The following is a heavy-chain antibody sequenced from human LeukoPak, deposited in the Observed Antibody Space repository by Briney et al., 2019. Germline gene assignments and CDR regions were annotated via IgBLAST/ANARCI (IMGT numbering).Heavy chain of an antibody. CDR1: GVSISSSNSY. J-gene: IGHJ3*01. CDR2: IRHDGHT. D-gene: IGHD5-12*01. Sequence: SETLSLTCTVSGVSISSSNSYWGWIRQPPGKGLEWIASIRHDGHTYYNASLKNQVTISIDMSRNQFSLKLNSLTAADTAVYYCARQVATKGEWAFDVWGQGTMVTVSS. CDR3: ARQVATKGEWAFDV. V-gene: IGHV4-39*07.